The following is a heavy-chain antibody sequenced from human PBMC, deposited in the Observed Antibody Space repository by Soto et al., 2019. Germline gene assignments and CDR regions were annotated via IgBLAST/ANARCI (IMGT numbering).Heavy chain of an antibody. D-gene: IGHD2-2*01. J-gene: IGHJ5*01. CDR1: GYTFTSYY. Sequence: GASVKVSCKSSGYTFTSYYMHWVRQAPGQGLEWMGIINPSGGSTSYAQKFQGRVTMTRDTSTSTVYMELSSLRSEDTAVYYFARVLQHTYWFDSWGQGTLVPVAS. CDR3: ARVLQHTYWFDS. CDR2: INPSGGST. V-gene: IGHV1-46*03.